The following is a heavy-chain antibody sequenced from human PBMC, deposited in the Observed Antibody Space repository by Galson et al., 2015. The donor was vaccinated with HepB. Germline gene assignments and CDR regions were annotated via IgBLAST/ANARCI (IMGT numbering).Heavy chain of an antibody. CDR3: AKDRVGDPFVTPATFDY. CDR1: GFTFDDYA. J-gene: IGHJ4*02. Sequence: SLRLSCAASGFTFDDYAMHWVRQAPGKGLEWVSGISWNSGTRGYADSLKGRFTISRDSAKNSLYLQMNRLRAEDTALYCCAKDRVGDPFVTPATFDYWGQGTLVTVSS. D-gene: IGHD2/OR15-2a*01. V-gene: IGHV3-9*01. CDR2: ISWNSGTR.